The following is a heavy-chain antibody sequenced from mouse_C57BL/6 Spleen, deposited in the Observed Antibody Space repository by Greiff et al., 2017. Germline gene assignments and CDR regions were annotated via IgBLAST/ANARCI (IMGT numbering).Heavy chain of an antibody. J-gene: IGHJ1*03. Sequence: VQLQQPGAELVKPGASVKLSCKASGYTFTSYWMHWVKQRPGQGLEWIGMIHPNSGSTNYNEKFKSKATLTVDKSSSTAYMQLISLTSEDSAVYYCAGVSTMVTTRDWYFDVWGTGTTVTVSS. V-gene: IGHV1-64*01. CDR3: AGVSTMVTTRDWYFDV. CDR1: GYTFTSYW. D-gene: IGHD2-2*01. CDR2: IHPNSGST.